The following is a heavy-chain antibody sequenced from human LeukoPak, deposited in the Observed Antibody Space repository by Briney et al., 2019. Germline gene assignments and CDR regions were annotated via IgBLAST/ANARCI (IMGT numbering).Heavy chain of an antibody. Sequence: ASVKVSCKASGYTFITYYIHWVRQAPGQGLEWMGIINPNGGTTSYAQKFQGRVTMTRDTSTSTVCMELSSLRSDDTAMYYCARESPPNWFDPWGQGTLVTVSS. CDR3: ARESPPNWFDP. V-gene: IGHV1-46*01. CDR1: GYTFITYY. J-gene: IGHJ5*02. CDR2: INPNGGTT.